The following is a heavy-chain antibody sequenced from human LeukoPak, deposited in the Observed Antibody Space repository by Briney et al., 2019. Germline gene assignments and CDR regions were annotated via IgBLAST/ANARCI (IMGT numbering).Heavy chain of an antibody. V-gene: IGHV3-30*18. CDR3: AKDRVTIRFDY. D-gene: IGHD3-9*01. J-gene: IGHJ4*02. CDR1: GFTFSSYG. CDR2: ISYDGSNK. Sequence: PGGSLRLSCAASGFTFSSYGMHWVRQAPGKGLEWVAVISYDGSNKYHADSVKGRFTISRDNSKNTLYLQMNSLRAEDTAVYYCAKDRVTIRFDYWGQGTLVTVSS.